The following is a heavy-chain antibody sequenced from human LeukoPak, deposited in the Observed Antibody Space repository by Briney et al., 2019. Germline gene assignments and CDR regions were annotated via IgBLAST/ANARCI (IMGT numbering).Heavy chain of an antibody. CDR2: FDPEDGET. V-gene: IGHV1-24*01. D-gene: IGHD3-10*01. J-gene: IGHJ4*02. CDR1: GYTLTELS. CDR3: ATAVGPVQRSGWFGELFVY. Sequence: GASVKVSCKVSGYTLTELSMHWARQAPGKGLEWMGGFDPEDGETIYAQKFQGRVTMTEDTSTDTAYMELSSLRSEDTAVYYCATAVGPVQRSGWFGELFVYWGQGTLVTVSS.